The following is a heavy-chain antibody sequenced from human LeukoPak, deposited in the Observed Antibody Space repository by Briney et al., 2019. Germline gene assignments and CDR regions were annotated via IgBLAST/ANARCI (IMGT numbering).Heavy chain of an antibody. CDR2: ISSSGSTI. CDR1: GFTFTTYA. CDR3: ARALTGYYSRN. Sequence: GGSLRLSCAVSGFTFTTYAMSWVRQAPGKGLEWVSYISSSGSTIYYADSVKGRFTISKDNAKNSLYLQMNSLRAEDTAVYYCARALTGYYSRNWGQGSLVTVSS. D-gene: IGHD3-9*01. V-gene: IGHV3-11*01. J-gene: IGHJ4*02.